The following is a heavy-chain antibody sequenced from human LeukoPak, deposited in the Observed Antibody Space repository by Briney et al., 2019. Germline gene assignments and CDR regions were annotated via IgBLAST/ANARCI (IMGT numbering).Heavy chain of an antibody. J-gene: IGHJ2*01. CDR2: ISSDGSST. CDR1: GFTFSSYW. D-gene: IGHD6-13*01. CDR3: ARRRLPAADPWYFDL. Sequence: GGSLRLSCAASGFTFSSYWMHWVRQAPGKGLVWVSLISSDGSSTTYADSVKGRFTISRDNAKNTLYLQMNSLRVEDTAVYYCARRRLPAADPWYFDLWGRGTLVTVSS. V-gene: IGHV3-74*01.